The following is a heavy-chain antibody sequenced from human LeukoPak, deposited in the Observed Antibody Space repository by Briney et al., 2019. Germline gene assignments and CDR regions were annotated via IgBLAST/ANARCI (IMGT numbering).Heavy chain of an antibody. D-gene: IGHD2-2*01. Sequence: SQTLSLTCTVSGGSISSGGYYWSWIRQHPGKGLVWIGYIYYSGSTYYNPSLKSRVTISVDTSKNQFSLKLSSVTAADTAVYYCARAPVVPAADAFDIWGQGTLVTVSS. V-gene: IGHV4-31*03. CDR1: GGSISSGGYY. J-gene: IGHJ3*02. CDR3: ARAPVVPAADAFDI. CDR2: IYYSGST.